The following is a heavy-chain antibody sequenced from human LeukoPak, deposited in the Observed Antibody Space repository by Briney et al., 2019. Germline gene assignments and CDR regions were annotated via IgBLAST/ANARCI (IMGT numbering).Heavy chain of an antibody. Sequence: GASVKVSCKASGGTFSTYAISWVRQAPGQGLEWMGRIIPILGIANYAQKSQGRVTITADKSTSTAYMELSSLRSEDTAVYYCARGSDCSGGSCDSHYYFDYWGQGTLVTVSS. D-gene: IGHD2-15*01. CDR1: GGTFSTYA. V-gene: IGHV1-69*04. J-gene: IGHJ4*02. CDR2: IIPILGIA. CDR3: ARGSDCSGGSCDSHYYFDY.